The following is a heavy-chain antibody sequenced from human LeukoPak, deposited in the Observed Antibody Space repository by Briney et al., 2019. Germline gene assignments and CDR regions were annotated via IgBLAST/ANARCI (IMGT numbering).Heavy chain of an antibody. CDR1: GFRFDIYW. CDR2: IYPGDSDT. D-gene: IGHD3-16*01. CDR3: ARRQGGQNWHFDL. J-gene: IGHJ2*01. Sequence: GESLKISCQGSGFRFDIYWIGWVRQIPGKGLEWKGNIYPGDSDTRFSPSFQGQATMSADRSSGTAYLQWSSLKASDTAMYYCARRQGGQNWHFDLWGRGTAVTVSS. V-gene: IGHV5-51*01.